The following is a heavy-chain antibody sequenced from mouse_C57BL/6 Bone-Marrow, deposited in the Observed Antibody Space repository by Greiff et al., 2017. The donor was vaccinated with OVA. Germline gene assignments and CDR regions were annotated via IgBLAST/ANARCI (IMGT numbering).Heavy chain of an antibody. CDR3: ARDAGITTAYYAMDY. V-gene: IGHV7-1*01. CDR1: GFTFSDFY. D-gene: IGHD1-2*01. J-gene: IGHJ4*01. CDR2: SRNKANDYTT. Sequence: EVQVVDSGGGLVQSGRSLRLSCATSGFTFSDFYMEWVRQAPGKGLEWIAASRNKANDYTTEYSASVKGRFIVSRDTSQSILYLQMNALRAEDTAIYYCARDAGITTAYYAMDYWGQGTSVTVSS.